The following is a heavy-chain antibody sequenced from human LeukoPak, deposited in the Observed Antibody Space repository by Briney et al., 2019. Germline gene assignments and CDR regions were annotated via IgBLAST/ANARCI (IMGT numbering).Heavy chain of an antibody. CDR2: ISSGSTT. D-gene: IGHD3-10*01. V-gene: IGHV3-53*01. Sequence: GGSLRLSCAASGFAVSSNYMNWVRQAPGKGLEWVSLISSGSTTHYADSVKGRFTISRDNAKNTLYLQMDGLRAEDTAVYYCVRDFGGSRDYWGQGTLVIVSS. CDR1: GFAVSSNY. CDR3: VRDFGGSRDY. J-gene: IGHJ4*02.